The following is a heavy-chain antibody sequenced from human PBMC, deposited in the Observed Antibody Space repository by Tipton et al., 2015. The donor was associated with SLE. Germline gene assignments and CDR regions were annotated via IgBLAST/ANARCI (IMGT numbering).Heavy chain of an antibody. CDR1: GGSISSSSYY. V-gene: IGHV4-61*05. D-gene: IGHD4-23*01. CDR3: ARLYGGYYYYGLDV. Sequence: LRLSCTVSGGSISSSSYYWGWIRQPPGKGLEWIGYIYYSGSTNYNPSPKSRVTISVDTSKNQFSLKLSSVTAADTAVYYCARLYGGYYYYGLDVWGQGTTVTVSS. CDR2: IYYSGST. J-gene: IGHJ6*02.